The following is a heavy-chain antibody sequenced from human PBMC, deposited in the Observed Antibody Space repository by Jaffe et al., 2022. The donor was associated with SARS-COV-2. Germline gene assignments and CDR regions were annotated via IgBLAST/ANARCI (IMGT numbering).Heavy chain of an antibody. J-gene: IGHJ4*01. CDR3: AKTYFYDSSGYPSYFDY. D-gene: IGHD3-22*01. Sequence: QVQLVQSGAEVKKPGASVRVSCKSSGYTFTNYGISWVRQAPGQGLEWMGWISAYNGNTKYAQKFQGRVTMTTDTSTSTAYMELRSLRSDDTAVYYCAKTYFYDSSGYPSYFDYWGHGTLVTVS. CDR2: ISAYNGNT. V-gene: IGHV1-18*01. CDR1: GYTFTNYG.